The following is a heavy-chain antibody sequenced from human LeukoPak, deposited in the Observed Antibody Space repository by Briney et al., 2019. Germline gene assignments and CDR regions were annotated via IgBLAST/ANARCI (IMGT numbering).Heavy chain of an antibody. V-gene: IGHV1-69*05. CDR2: IIPIFGTA. J-gene: IGHJ6*03. CDR3: ARGTMVRGVTYYYYYMDV. CDR1: GGTFSSYA. D-gene: IGHD3-10*01. Sequence: SVKGSSTASGGTFSSYAISWVRQAPGHGLEWMGGIIPIFGTANYAQKFQGRVTITTDESTSTAYMELSSLRSEDTAVYYCARGTMVRGVTYYYYYMDVWGKGTTVTVSS.